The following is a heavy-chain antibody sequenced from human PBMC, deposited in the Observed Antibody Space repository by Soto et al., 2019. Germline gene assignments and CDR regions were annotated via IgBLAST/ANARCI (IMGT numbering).Heavy chain of an antibody. V-gene: IGHV1-46*04. CDR2: FNPSGDAT. CDR3: ARRGMSKIGFDT. J-gene: IGHJ3*02. CDR1: GYIFSNYY. Sequence: QVQLVQSGAEVKKPGTSVKVSCKASGYIFSNYYMHWVRQAPGQGLECMGVFNPSGDATHYAQSLHGRVSVTRDTSTSTVYMDLSTLTSEDTAVYYCARRGMSKIGFDTWGQGTMVTVSS. D-gene: IGHD3-10*01.